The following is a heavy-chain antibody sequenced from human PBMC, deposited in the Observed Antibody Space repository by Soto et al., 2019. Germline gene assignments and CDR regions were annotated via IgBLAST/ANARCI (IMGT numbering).Heavy chain of an antibody. D-gene: IGHD3-10*01. V-gene: IGHV1-2*02. CDR3: ARDHLMVRGVIYYYYGMDV. CDR2: INPNSGGT. Sequence: QVQLVQSGAEVKKPGASVKVSCKASGYTFTGYYMHWVRQAPGQGLEWMGWINPNSGGTNYAQKLQASVTTTTDTSISTAYMELSRLRSDDTAVYYCARDHLMVRGVIYYYYGMDVWGQGSTVTVSS. J-gene: IGHJ6*02. CDR1: GYTFTGYY.